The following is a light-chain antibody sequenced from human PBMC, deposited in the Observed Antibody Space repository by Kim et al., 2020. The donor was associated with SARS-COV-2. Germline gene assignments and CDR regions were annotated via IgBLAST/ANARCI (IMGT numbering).Light chain of an antibody. V-gene: IGKV3-20*01. Sequence: IVLTQSPGPLSLSPGEGATLSCRASQHVYKGYLAWYQQRLGQAPRLLIYQTSNRATGIPDRFSGSGSGTDFTLTISRLEPEDFAVYYCKQYGSSPPYTFGQGTKLEI. CDR1: QHVYKGY. CDR3: KQYGSSPPYT. J-gene: IGKJ2*01. CDR2: QTS.